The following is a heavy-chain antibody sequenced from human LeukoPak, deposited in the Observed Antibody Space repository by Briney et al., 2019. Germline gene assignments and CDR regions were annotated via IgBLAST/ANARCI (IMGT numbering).Heavy chain of an antibody. CDR2: ISGSGGST. J-gene: IGHJ1*01. V-gene: IGHV3-23*01. CDR1: GFTFSSYA. Sequence: EPGGSLRLSCAASGFTFSSYAMSWVRQAPGKGLEWVSAISGSGGSTYYADSVKGRFTISRDNSKNTLYLQMNSLRAEDTAVYYCAKDLSLSWYSSSWYAEYFQHWGQGTLVTVSS. D-gene: IGHD6-13*01. CDR3: AKDLSLSWYSSSWYAEYFQH.